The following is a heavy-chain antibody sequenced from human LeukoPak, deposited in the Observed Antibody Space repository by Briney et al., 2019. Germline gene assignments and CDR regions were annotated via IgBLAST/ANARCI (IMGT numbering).Heavy chain of an antibody. V-gene: IGHV3-23*01. CDR2: ISCGTGGST. CDR3: AKRGSSSWTQFDY. CDR1: GFTFNDHA. J-gene: IGHJ4*02. Sequence: PGGSLRLSCAASGFTFNDHAINWVRRAPGKGLEWVSVISCGTGGSTYYADSVKGRFTISRDNSKNTLYLQMNSLRAEDTAVYYCAKRGSSSWTQFDYWGQGTLVTVSS. D-gene: IGHD6-13*01.